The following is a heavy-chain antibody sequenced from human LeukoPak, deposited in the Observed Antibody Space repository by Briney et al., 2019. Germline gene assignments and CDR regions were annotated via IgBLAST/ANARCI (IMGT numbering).Heavy chain of an antibody. V-gene: IGHV3-21*01. D-gene: IGHD2-15*01. CDR3: ARDSPGYCSGGSCYSGLDY. CDR1: GFTFSSYS. Sequence: PGGSLRLSCAASGFTFSSYSMNWVRQAPGKGLEWVSSISSSSSYIYYADSVKGRFTISRDNAKNSLYLQVNSLRAEDTAVYYCARDSPGYCSGGSCYSGLDYWGQGTLVTVSS. J-gene: IGHJ4*02. CDR2: ISSSSSYI.